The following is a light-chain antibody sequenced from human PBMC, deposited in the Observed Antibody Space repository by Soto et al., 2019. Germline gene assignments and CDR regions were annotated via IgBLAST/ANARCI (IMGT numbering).Light chain of an antibody. J-gene: IGLJ1*01. V-gene: IGLV2-8*01. CDR2: EVS. CDR1: SSDVGGYNY. Sequence: QSVLTQPPSASGSPGQSVTISCTGTSSDVGGYNYVSWEQQHPGKAPKLMIYEVSKRPSGDPDRFSGSKSGNTASLAVSWLQAEDEAVYYCTSYAGSNIYVFGTGTKVTVL. CDR3: TSYAGSNIYV.